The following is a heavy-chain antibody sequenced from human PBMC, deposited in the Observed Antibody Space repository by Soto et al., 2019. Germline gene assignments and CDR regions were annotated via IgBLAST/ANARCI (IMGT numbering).Heavy chain of an antibody. J-gene: IGHJ3*02. D-gene: IGHD6-19*01. Sequence: SETLSLTCSVSGDSISNSRFYWAWIRQPPGEGLEWIGSIYHTGNAYYNPSLKSRVTISVDTSKNQFSLKLSSVTAADTAVYYCASQRGGWYYAFDIWGQGTMVTVSS. CDR3: ASQRGGWYYAFDI. CDR1: GDSISNSRFY. CDR2: IYHTGNA. V-gene: IGHV4-39*01.